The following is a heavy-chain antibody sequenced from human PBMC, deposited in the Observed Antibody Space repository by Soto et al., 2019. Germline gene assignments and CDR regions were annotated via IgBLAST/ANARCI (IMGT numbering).Heavy chain of an antibody. V-gene: IGHV4-30-4*01. CDR1: GGSIIGGVHS. CDR3: ASEIMPLTNDWYFDL. D-gene: IGHD2-8*01. J-gene: IGHJ2*01. Sequence: SETLCLTCTVSGGSIIGGVHSWSWIRQPPGKGLEWIGHIFDSGSTYYNPSLKSRLTISVDTSKNQFSLRLSSVTAADTAVYYCASEIMPLTNDWYFDLWGRGTLVTVSS. CDR2: IFDSGST.